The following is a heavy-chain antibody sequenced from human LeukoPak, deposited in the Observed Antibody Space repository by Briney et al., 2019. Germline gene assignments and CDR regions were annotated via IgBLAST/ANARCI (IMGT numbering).Heavy chain of an antibody. CDR1: GGSISSSSYY. CDR2: IYYSGST. D-gene: IGHD3-9*01. J-gene: IGHJ3*02. V-gene: IGHV4-39*01. Sequence: SETLSLTCTVSGGSISSSSYYWGWIRQPPGKGLEWIGSIYYSGSTYYNPSLKSRVTISVDTSKNQFSLKLSSVTAADTAVYYCARHKRLDTDAFDIWGQGTMVTVSS. CDR3: ARHKRLDTDAFDI.